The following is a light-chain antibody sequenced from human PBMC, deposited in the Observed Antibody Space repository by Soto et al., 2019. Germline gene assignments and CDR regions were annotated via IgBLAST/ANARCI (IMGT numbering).Light chain of an antibody. V-gene: IGKV1-5*01. Sequence: DLQMTQSPSTLSASVGDRVTITCRASQSISSWLAWYQHKPGKAPKLLISDASNLESGVPSRFSGSGSGTEFTLTISSLQPDDFAIYYCQQYRNYPRTFGQGTKVEIK. CDR3: QQYRNYPRT. J-gene: IGKJ1*01. CDR1: QSISSW. CDR2: DAS.